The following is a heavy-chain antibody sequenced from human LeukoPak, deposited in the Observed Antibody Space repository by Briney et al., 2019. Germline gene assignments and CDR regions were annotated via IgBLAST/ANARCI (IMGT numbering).Heavy chain of an antibody. CDR1: GGSISSGGYY. CDR3: ARVRRGNSSGWYIPSPYYYYGMDV. D-gene: IGHD6-19*01. Sequence: SETLSLTCTVSGGSISSGGYYWSWIRQHPGKGLEWIGYIYYSGSTYYNASLKSRVTISVDTSKNQFSLKLTSVTAADTALYYCARVRRGNSSGWYIPSPYYYYGMDVWSQGTTVTVSS. J-gene: IGHJ6*02. CDR2: IYYSGST. V-gene: IGHV4-31*03.